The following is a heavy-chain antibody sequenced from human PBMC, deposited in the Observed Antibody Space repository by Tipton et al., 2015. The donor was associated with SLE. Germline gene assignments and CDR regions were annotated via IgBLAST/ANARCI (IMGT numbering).Heavy chain of an antibody. CDR1: GFTFSSYW. CDR2: TKGDGTTT. V-gene: IGHV3-74*01. J-gene: IGHJ5*02. CDR3: AKSDWFDP. Sequence: GSLRLSCVASGFTFSSYWMHWVRQTPGKGLVWVSRTKGDGTTTFYADSVKGRFTVSRDNAKNALYLQMNRLRTEDTAVYYCAKSDWFDPWGRGTLVIVSS.